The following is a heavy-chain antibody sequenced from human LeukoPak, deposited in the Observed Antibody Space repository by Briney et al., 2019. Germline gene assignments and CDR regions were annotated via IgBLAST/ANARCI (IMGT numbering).Heavy chain of an antibody. Sequence: SQTLSLTCTVSGGSISSGDCYWSWIRQPPGKGLEWIGYIYYSGSTYYNPSLKSRVTISVDTSKNQFSLKLSSVTAADTAVYYCARVGSSWDLVFDYWGQGTLVTVSS. J-gene: IGHJ4*02. D-gene: IGHD6-13*01. CDR2: IYYSGST. CDR3: ARVGSSWDLVFDY. CDR1: GGSISSGDCY. V-gene: IGHV4-30-4*01.